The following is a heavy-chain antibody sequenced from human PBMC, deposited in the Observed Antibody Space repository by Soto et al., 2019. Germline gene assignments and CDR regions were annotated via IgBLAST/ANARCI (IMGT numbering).Heavy chain of an antibody. D-gene: IGHD6-13*01. CDR2: ISDSGRI. CDR3: ARDRMAADATEVAFDF. V-gene: IGHV4-59*01. Sequence: QVQLQESDPGLVKPSETLSLTCAVSGGSISTYFWNWLRQPPGKGLEWIAYISDSGRILYNPSLKSRVTLSLDASKNQFSLRLSSVTAADTAVYYCARDRMAADATEVAFDFWGQETMVTVSS. CDR1: GGSISTYF. J-gene: IGHJ3*01.